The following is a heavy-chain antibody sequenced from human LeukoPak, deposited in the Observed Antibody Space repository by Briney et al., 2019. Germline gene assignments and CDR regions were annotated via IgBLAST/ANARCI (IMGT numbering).Heavy chain of an antibody. CDR2: ISSSSSYI. D-gene: IGHD1-14*01. J-gene: IGHJ4*02. CDR1: GFTFSSYS. Sequence: PGGFLRLSCAASGFTFSSYSMNWVRQAPGKGLEWVSSISSSSSYIYYADSVKGRFTISRDNAKNSLYLQMNSLRAEDTAVYYCAPRSSELLDYWGQGTLVTVSS. CDR3: APRSSELLDY. V-gene: IGHV3-21*01.